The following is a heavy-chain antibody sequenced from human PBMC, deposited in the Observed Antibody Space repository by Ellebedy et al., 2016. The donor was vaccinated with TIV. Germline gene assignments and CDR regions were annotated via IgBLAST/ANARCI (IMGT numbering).Heavy chain of an antibody. D-gene: IGHD6-19*01. Sequence: ASVKVSCKVSGYTLTELSMHWVRQAPGKGLEWMGGFDPEYGETIYAQKFQGRVTMTEDTSTDTAYMELSSLRSEDTAGYYCATDWIAVAGRSFDYWGQGTLVTVSS. J-gene: IGHJ4*02. CDR2: FDPEYGET. CDR1: GYTLTELS. CDR3: ATDWIAVAGRSFDY. V-gene: IGHV1-24*01.